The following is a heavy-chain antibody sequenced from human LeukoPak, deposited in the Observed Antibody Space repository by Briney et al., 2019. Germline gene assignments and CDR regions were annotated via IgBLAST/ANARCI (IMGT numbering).Heavy chain of an antibody. Sequence: PGGSLRLSCAASGFTFSSYGMHWVRQAPGKGLEWVAVISYDGSNKYYADSVKGRFTISRDNSKNTLYLQMNSLRAEDTAVYYCAKDCRPYYDFWSGSFDPWGQGTLVTVSS. D-gene: IGHD3-3*01. V-gene: IGHV3-30*18. J-gene: IGHJ5*02. CDR3: AKDCRPYYDFWSGSFDP. CDR1: GFTFSSYG. CDR2: ISYDGSNK.